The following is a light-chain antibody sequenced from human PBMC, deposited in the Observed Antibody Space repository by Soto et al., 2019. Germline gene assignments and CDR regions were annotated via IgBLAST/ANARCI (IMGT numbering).Light chain of an antibody. V-gene: IGLV2-14*01. Sequence: QSALTQPASVSGSPGQSITISCTGTSSDVGGYNYVSWYQQHPGKAHKLMIYDVSNRPSGVSNRFSGSKSGNTASLTISWLQAEDEADYYCSSYTSSSTPFYVFGTGTKVTVL. J-gene: IGLJ1*01. CDR1: SSDVGGYNY. CDR3: SSYTSSSTPFYV. CDR2: DVS.